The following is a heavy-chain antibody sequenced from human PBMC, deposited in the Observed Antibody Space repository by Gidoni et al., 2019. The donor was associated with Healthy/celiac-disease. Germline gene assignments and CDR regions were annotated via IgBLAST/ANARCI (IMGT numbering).Heavy chain of an antibody. CDR3: AAEGRYYDSSGYYQTVDY. CDR1: GFHFTSYA. Sequence: QMQLVQSGPEGKKPGTSVKVSCKASGFHFTSYAMQWVRQARGHRLEWIGWIVVGSGNTNYAQKFQERVTITRDMSTSTAYMELSSLRSEDTAVYYCAAEGRYYDSSGYYQTVDYWGQGTLVTVSS. CDR2: IVVGSGNT. J-gene: IGHJ4*02. D-gene: IGHD3-22*01. V-gene: IGHV1-58*02.